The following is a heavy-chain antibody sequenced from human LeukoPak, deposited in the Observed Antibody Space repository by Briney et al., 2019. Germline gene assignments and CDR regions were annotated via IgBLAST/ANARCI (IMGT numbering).Heavy chain of an antibody. V-gene: IGHV1-46*01. CDR2: INPNGGST. D-gene: IGHD1-26*01. CDR3: ARGCSGSFRSGGCY. CDR1: GYTVTNYY. J-gene: IGHJ4*02. Sequence: ASVTVSFKASGYTVTNYYVHCVRQAPGQGLEWMGLINPNGGSTNCAQKFQGRVTMPRDTSTSTVYMELSSLRSEDTAVYYCARGCSGSFRSGGCYWGQGTLVTVSS.